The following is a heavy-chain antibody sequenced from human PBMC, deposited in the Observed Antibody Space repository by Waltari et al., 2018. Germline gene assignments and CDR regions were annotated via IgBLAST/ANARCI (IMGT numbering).Heavy chain of an antibody. Sequence: EVQLVESGGGLVKPGGSLRLSCAASGFTFSSYSMNWVRQAPGKGLEWVSSISSSSSYIYYADSVKGRFTISRDNSKNTLYLQMNSLRAEDTAVYYCAKMAGTLDYWGQGTLVTVSS. CDR3: AKMAGTLDY. CDR2: ISSSSSYI. D-gene: IGHD6-19*01. J-gene: IGHJ4*02. V-gene: IGHV3-21*04. CDR1: GFTFSSYS.